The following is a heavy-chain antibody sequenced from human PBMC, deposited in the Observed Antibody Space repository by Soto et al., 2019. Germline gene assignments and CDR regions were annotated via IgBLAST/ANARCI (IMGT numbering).Heavy chain of an antibody. V-gene: IGHV1-18*01. Sequence: QVQLVQSGAEVKKPGASVKVSCKASGYTFTSYGISWVRQAPGQGLEWMGWISAYNGNTNYAQKLQGRVTMTTDTSTSTAYMELRSLRSDDTAVYYCARVSISRLRFLHYYCYMDVWGKGTTVTVSS. CDR1: GYTFTSYG. CDR3: ARVSISRLRFLHYYCYMDV. CDR2: ISAYNGNT. J-gene: IGHJ6*03. D-gene: IGHD3-3*01.